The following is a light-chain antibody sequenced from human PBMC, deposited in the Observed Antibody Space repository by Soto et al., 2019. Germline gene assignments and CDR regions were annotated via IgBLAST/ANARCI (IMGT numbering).Light chain of an antibody. CDR2: GVN. J-gene: IGLJ1*01. CDR3: CSSGGSPTYV. V-gene: IGLV2-23*02. Sequence: QSALTQPASVSGSPEQSITISCTGTSSNVGSYKLVSWYQQHPGKAPKLMIFGVNKRPSGVSNRFSGSKSGNTASLTISGLKVEDEADYYCCSSGGSPTYVFGTGTKLTVL. CDR1: SSNVGSYKL.